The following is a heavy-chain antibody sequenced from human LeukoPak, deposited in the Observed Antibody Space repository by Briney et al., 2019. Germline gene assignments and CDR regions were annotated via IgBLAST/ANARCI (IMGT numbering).Heavy chain of an antibody. V-gene: IGHV3-20*04. J-gene: IGHJ4*02. CDR3: ERDETVAASFDY. Sequence: GGSLRLSCAASGFTFDDYGMSWVRQAPGKGLEWVSGINWKGGSTGYADSVKGRFTISRDNAKTSLYLQMNSLRDDATALYYCERDETVAASFDYWGQGTLVTVSS. CDR1: GFTFDDYG. CDR2: INWKGGST. D-gene: IGHD2-15*01.